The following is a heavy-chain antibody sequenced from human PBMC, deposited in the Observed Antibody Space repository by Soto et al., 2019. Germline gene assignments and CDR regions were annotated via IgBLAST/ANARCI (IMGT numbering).Heavy chain of an antibody. Sequence: QVKLVKSGAEVKKPGSSVKVSCKASGATFRSITISWVRQAPGQGLEWMGRIIPILGIANYAQKFQGRVTITADKSTSTAYMELSSLRSEDTAVYYCARDSSVRGVIGYFDLWGRGTLVTVSS. J-gene: IGHJ2*01. V-gene: IGHV1-69*08. D-gene: IGHD3-10*01. CDR2: IIPILGIA. CDR3: ARDSSVRGVIGYFDL. CDR1: GATFRSIT.